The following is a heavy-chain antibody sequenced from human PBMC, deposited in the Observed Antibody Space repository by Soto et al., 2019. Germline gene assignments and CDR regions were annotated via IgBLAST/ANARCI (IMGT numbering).Heavy chain of an antibody. J-gene: IGHJ5*02. V-gene: IGHV1-18*04. CDR2: ISAYNGNT. CDR3: ARDKGPYGDYLIWFDP. Sequence: QVQLVQSGAEVKKPGASVKVSCKASGYTFTSYGISWVRQAPGQGLEWMGWISAYNGNTNYAQKLQGRLTMTTDTSTSKDYMELRSLRSDDTAVYYCARDKGPYGDYLIWFDPWGQGTLVTVSS. CDR1: GYTFTSYG. D-gene: IGHD4-17*01.